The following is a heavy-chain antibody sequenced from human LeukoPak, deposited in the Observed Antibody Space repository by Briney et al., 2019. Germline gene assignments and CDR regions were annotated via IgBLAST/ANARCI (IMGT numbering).Heavy chain of an antibody. V-gene: IGHV3-66*01. Sequence: GGSLRLSCAASGFTVSSNYMSWVRQAPGKGLEWVSVIYSGGSTYYADSVKGRFTISRDNSKNTLYLQMNSLRAEDTAVYYCARAGSYCGGDCYPDAFDIWGQGTMVTVSS. J-gene: IGHJ3*02. CDR3: ARAGSYCGGDCYPDAFDI. CDR1: GFTVSSNY. CDR2: IYSGGST. D-gene: IGHD2-21*02.